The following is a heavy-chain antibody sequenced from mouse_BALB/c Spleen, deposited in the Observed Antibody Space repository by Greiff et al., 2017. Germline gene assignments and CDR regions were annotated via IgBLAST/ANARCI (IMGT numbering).Heavy chain of an antibody. Sequence: EVQGVESGPGLVKPSQSLSLTCTVTGYSITSDYAWTWIRQFPGNKLEWMGYISYSGSTSYNPSLKSRISITRDTSKNQFFLQLNSVTTEDTATYYCARGGLYAMDYWGQGTSVTVSS. V-gene: IGHV3-2*02. CDR3: ARGGLYAMDY. CDR2: ISYSGST. CDR1: GYSITSDYA. J-gene: IGHJ4*01.